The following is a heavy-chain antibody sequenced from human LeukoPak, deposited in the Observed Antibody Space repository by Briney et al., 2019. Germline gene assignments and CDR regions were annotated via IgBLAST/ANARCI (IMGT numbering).Heavy chain of an antibody. CDR2: ISYDGSNK. J-gene: IGHJ4*02. Sequence: PGGSLRLSCAASGFTFSSYGMHWVRQAPGKGLEWVAVISYDGSNKYYADSVKGRFTISRDNSKNTLYLQMNSLRAEDTAVNYCAARDDDYWGQGTLVTVSS. V-gene: IGHV3-30*03. CDR3: AARDDDY. D-gene: IGHD2-21*02. CDR1: GFTFSSYG.